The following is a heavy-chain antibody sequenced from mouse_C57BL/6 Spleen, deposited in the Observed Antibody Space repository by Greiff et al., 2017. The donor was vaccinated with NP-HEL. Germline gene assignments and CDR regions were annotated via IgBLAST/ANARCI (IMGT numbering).Heavy chain of an antibody. CDR2: ISSGSSTI. J-gene: IGHJ4*01. D-gene: IGHD2-3*01. Sequence: EVHLVESGGGLVKPGGSLKLSCAASGFTFSDYGMHWVRQAPEKGLEWVAYISSGSSTIYYADTVKGRFTISRDNAKNTLFLQMTSLRSEDTAMYYCARDDGYYVVYYAMDYWGQGTSVTVSS. CDR3: ARDDGYYVVYYAMDY. V-gene: IGHV5-17*01. CDR1: GFTFSDYG.